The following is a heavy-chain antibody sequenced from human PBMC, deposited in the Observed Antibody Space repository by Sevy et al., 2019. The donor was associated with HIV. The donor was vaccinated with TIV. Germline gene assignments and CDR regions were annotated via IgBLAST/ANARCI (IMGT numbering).Heavy chain of an antibody. CDR3: ARAPSGSQGPGQYFQY. J-gene: IGHJ1*01. Sequence: ASVKVSCRASGYTFYNYRITWVRQAPGQGLEWLGWISRYTTNYGQKLQGRVTMTTDTSTSTVSMELRRLKSDDTAVYYCARAPSGSQGPGQYFQYWGQGTLVTVSS. D-gene: IGHD1-26*01. CDR1: GYTFYNYR. CDR2: ISRYTT. V-gene: IGHV1-18*01.